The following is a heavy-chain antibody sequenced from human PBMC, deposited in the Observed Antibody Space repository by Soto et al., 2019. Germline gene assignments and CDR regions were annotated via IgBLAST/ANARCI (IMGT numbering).Heavy chain of an antibody. V-gene: IGHV3-23*01. J-gene: IGHJ4*02. D-gene: IGHD2-2*01. CDR1: GFTFSSYA. CDR3: AKALGCSISATCSYFDY. CDR2: IGRSGGDT. Sequence: EVQLLESGGGLVQPGGSLRLSCAASGFTFSSYAMSWVLQAPGKGLEWVSGIGRSGGDTYYADSVMGRFSISRDNSKDTLFLQINSMRAEDTAIYFCAKALGCSISATCSYFDYWGQGTLVTVSS.